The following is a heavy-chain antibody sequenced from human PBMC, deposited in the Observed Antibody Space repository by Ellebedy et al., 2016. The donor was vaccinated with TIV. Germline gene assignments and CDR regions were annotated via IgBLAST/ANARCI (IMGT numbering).Heavy chain of an antibody. V-gene: IGHV1-69*13. Sequence: SVKVSCXASGGTFSSYAISWVRQAPGQGLEWMGGIIPIFGTANYAQKFQGRVTITADESTSTAYMELSSLRSEDTAVYYCARASIDWYYYGSGSGSNSYDYWGQGTLVTVSS. CDR1: GGTFSSYA. J-gene: IGHJ4*02. CDR3: ARASIDWYYYGSGSGSNSYDY. D-gene: IGHD3-10*01. CDR2: IIPIFGTA.